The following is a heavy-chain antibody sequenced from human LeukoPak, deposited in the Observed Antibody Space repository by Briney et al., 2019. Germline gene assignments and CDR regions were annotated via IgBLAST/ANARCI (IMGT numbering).Heavy chain of an antibody. CDR2: IIPIFGTA. D-gene: IGHD5-24*01. CDR3: ARDPLTGDGYKSVDGY. V-gene: IGHV1-69*13. J-gene: IGHJ4*02. Sequence: ASVKASCKASGGTFSSYAISWVRQAPGQGLEWMGGIIPIFGTANYAQKFQGRVTITADESTSTAYMELSSLRSEDTAVYYCARDPLTGDGYKSVDGYWGQGTLVTVSS. CDR1: GGTFSSYA.